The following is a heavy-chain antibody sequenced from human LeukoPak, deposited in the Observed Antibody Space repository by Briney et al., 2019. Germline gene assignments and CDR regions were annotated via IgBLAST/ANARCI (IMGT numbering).Heavy chain of an antibody. CDR2: ISYDGSNK. V-gene: IGHV3-30-3*01. CDR3: AREGDYYYDSSGQLGY. J-gene: IGHJ4*02. CDR1: GFTFSSYA. D-gene: IGHD3-22*01. Sequence: GGSLRLSCAASGFTFSSYAMSWVRQAPGKGLEWVAVISYDGSNKYYADSVKGRFTISRDNSKNTLYLQMNSLRAGDTAVYYCAREGDYYYDSSGQLGYWGQGTLVTVSS.